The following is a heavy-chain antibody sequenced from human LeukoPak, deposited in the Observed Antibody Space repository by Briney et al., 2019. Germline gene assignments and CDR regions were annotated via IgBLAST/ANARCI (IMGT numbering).Heavy chain of an antibody. D-gene: IGHD1-26*01. Sequence: SETLSLTCAVYGGSFSGYYWSWIRQPPGKGLEWIGENNHSGSTNYNPSLKSRVTISVDTSKNQFSLKLSSVTAADTAVYYCARGGGPITPRIVGATTGREYYFDYWGQGTLVTVSS. V-gene: IGHV4-34*01. CDR3: ARGGGPITPRIVGATTGREYYFDY. CDR1: GGSFSGYY. CDR2: NNHSGST. J-gene: IGHJ4*02.